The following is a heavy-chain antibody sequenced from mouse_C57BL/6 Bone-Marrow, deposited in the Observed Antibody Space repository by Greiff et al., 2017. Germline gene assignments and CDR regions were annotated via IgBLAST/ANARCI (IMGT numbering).Heavy chain of an antibody. CDR3: VRLGFAY. CDR1: GFSFNTYA. V-gene: IGHV10-1*01. Sequence: EVQLVESGGGLVQPTGSLTLSCAASGFSFNTYAMNWVRQAPGTGLEWVARIRSKSNNYATYYADSVKDRFTISSDDSESMLYLQMNNLKTEDTASYYFVRLGFAYWGQGTLVTVSA. J-gene: IGHJ3*01. CDR2: IRSKSNNYAT.